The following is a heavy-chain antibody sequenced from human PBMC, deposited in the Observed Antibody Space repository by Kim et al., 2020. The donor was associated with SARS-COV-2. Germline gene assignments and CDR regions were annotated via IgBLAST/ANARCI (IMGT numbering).Heavy chain of an antibody. CDR3: ARGWSSTVVTPYYYYYGMDV. Sequence: ASVKVSCKASGYTFTSYYMHWVRQAPGQGLEWMGIINPSGGSTSYAQKFQGRVTMTRDTSTSTVYMELSSLRSEDTAVYYCARGWSSTVVTPYYYYYGMDVCGQGTTVTVSS. CDR2: INPSGGST. J-gene: IGHJ6*02. CDR1: GYTFTSYY. D-gene: IGHD4-17*01. V-gene: IGHV1-46*01.